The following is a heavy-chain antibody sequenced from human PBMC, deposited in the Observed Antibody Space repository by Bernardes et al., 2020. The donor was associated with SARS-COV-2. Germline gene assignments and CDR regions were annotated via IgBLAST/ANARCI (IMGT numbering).Heavy chain of an antibody. CDR1: GFNFSNHA. D-gene: IGHD3-3*02. Sequence: GGSLRLSCAASGFNFSNHAMTWVRQAPGRGLEWVSTVGSSSFGTYFADSVKGRFTISRGNSKNTLYLQMNTLRAEDTALYYCARGGFSSWFDPWGQGTLVTVSS. V-gene: IGHV3-23*01. CDR3: ARGGFSSWFDP. CDR2: VGSSSFGT. J-gene: IGHJ5*02.